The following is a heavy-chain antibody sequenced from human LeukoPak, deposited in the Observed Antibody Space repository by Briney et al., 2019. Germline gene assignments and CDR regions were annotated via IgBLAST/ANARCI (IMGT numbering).Heavy chain of an antibody. D-gene: IGHD2-2*01. J-gene: IGHJ3*02. CDR3: ARDLRYCSSASCSENGAFDI. CDR1: GLTVSSTY. V-gene: IGHV3-66*01. CDR2: IYSGGST. Sequence: GGSLRLSCAASGLTVSSTYMSWVRQTPGKGLEWVSVIYSGGSTYYADSVKGRFTISRDNARNSLFLQMNSLRAEDTAVYYCARDLRYCSSASCSENGAFDIWGQGTMVTVSS.